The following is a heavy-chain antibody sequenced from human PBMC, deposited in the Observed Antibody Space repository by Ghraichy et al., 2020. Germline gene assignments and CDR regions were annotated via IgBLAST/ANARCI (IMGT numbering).Heavy chain of an antibody. V-gene: IGHV4-39*01. CDR3: ATHFDYSSSWYEAVDY. CDR1: GGSISSSSYY. D-gene: IGHD6-13*01. J-gene: IGHJ4*02. Sequence: SETLSLTCTVSGGSISSSSYYWGWIRQPPGKGLEWIGSIYYSGSTYYNPSLKSRVTISVDTSKNQFSLKLSSVTAADTAVYYCATHFDYSSSWYEAVDYWGQGTLVTVSS. CDR2: IYYSGST.